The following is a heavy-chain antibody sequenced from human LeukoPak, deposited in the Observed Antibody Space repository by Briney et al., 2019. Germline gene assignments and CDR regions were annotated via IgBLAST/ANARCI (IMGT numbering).Heavy chain of an antibody. CDR1: GDSISSYY. J-gene: IGHJ3*02. V-gene: IGHV4-4*07. CDR2: ISASGST. D-gene: IGHD2-15*01. Sequence: SETLSLTCTVSGDSISSYYWSWIRQPAGKGLEWIGRISASGSTNYNPSLKSRVTMSIDTSKNQFSLKLTSVTAADTAVYYCARRSSVVLRDAFDIWGQGTMVSVSS. CDR3: ARRSSVVLRDAFDI.